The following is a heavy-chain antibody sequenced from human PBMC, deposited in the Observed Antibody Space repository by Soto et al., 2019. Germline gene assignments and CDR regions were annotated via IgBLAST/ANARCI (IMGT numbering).Heavy chain of an antibody. V-gene: IGHV4-4*02. CDR3: ARVLSSGSGWMSYFAS. D-gene: IGHD6-19*01. Sequence: QVQLQESGPGLVKPSETLSLTCTVSSDSIAGENRWRWARQLPDVALEWIGGGVYTVGTNYNPSLKSRVTMEVDNSKNHVSLNLIATPAADTAVYYCARVLSSGSGWMSYFASWGQGTLVSVSS. J-gene: IGHJ4*02. CDR2: GVYTVGT. CDR1: SDSIAGENR.